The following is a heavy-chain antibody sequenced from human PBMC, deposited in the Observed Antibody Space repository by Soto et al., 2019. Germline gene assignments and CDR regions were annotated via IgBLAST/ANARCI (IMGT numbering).Heavy chain of an antibody. CDR2: IIPILGIA. CDR1: GGTFSSYT. D-gene: IGHD3-16*02. J-gene: IGHJ6*03. Sequence: ASVKVSCKASGGTFSSYTISWVRQAPGQGLEWMGRIIPILGIANYAQKFQGRVTITADKSTSTAYMELSSLRSEDTAVYYCARATHDYIWGSYPQPGYYYMDVWGKGTTVTVSS. V-gene: IGHV1-69*02. CDR3: ARATHDYIWGSYPQPGYYYMDV.